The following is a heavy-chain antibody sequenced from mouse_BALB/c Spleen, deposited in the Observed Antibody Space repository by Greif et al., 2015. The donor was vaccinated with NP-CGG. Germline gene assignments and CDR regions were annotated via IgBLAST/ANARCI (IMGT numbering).Heavy chain of an antibody. Sequence: QVQLQQSGAELAKPGAPVKMSCKASGYTFTSYWMHWVKQRPGQGLEWIGYINPSTGYTEYNQKFKDKATLTADESSSTAYMQLSSLTSEDSAVYYCARREYGNPFAYWGQGTLVTVSA. CDR2: INPSTGYT. V-gene: IGHV1-7*01. CDR3: ARREYGNPFAY. J-gene: IGHJ3*01. D-gene: IGHD2-10*02. CDR1: GYTFTSYW.